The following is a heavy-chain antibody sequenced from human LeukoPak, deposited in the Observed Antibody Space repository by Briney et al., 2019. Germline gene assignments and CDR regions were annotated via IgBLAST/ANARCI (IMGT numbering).Heavy chain of an antibody. V-gene: IGHV4-59*01. Sequence: SETPSLTCTVSGGSITSYYWSWLRQPPGKGLEWIGSIYYSGSTNYNPSLKSRVTISVDTSKNQFSLKLSSVTAADTALYYCARENGYRYDYWGQGTLVTVSS. CDR1: GGSITSYY. CDR3: ARENGYRYDY. CDR2: IYYSGST. D-gene: IGHD5-18*01. J-gene: IGHJ4*02.